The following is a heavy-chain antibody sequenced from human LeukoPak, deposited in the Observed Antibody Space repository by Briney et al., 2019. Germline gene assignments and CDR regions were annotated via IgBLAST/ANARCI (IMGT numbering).Heavy chain of an antibody. CDR1: GGSINSYY. J-gene: IGHJ6*03. V-gene: IGHV4-59*12. D-gene: IGHD3-9*01. Sequence: PSETLSLTCSVSGGSINSYYWSWIRQPPGKGLECIGYIHYTGSTNYNPSLKSRVTISVDTSKNQFSLKLSSVTAADTAVYYCARLPYDILTGYYFYYYYMDVWGKGTTVTISS. CDR3: ARLPYDILTGYYFYYYYMDV. CDR2: IHYTGST.